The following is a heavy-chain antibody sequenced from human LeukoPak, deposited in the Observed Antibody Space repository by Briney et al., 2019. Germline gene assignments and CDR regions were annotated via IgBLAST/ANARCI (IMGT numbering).Heavy chain of an antibody. Sequence: ASVKVSCKASGYTFTSYDMNWVRQATGQGLEWMGWMNPNSGTTGYAQKFQGRVTMTRNTSISTAYMELSSLRSEDTAVYYCARRTGYYNYMDVCGKGTTVTVSS. CDR2: MNPNSGTT. CDR3: ARRTGYYNYMDV. CDR1: GYTFTSYD. V-gene: IGHV1-8*01. J-gene: IGHJ6*03. D-gene: IGHD2-8*02.